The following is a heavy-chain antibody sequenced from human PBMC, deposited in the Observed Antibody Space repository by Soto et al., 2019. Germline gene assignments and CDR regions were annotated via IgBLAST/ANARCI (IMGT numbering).Heavy chain of an antibody. J-gene: IGHJ4*02. V-gene: IGHV4-28*01. CDR3: ARREIQGPMDY. CDR1: GYSISSSNW. D-gene: IGHD1-26*01. Sequence: QVQLQESGPGLVKPSDTLSLTCAVSGYSISSSNWWGWIRQPPGKGLEWIGYIYYSGTTYYNPSPKRRVPMSVDTSKNQFSLKLTSVTAVDTAVYYCARREIQGPMDYWGQGTLVTVSS. CDR2: IYYSGTT.